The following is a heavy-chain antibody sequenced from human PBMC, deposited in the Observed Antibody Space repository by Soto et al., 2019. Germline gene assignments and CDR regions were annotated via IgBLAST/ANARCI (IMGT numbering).Heavy chain of an antibody. D-gene: IGHD4-17*01. CDR3: ARLPWADYGGIFDP. CDR2: INHSGST. J-gene: IGHJ5*02. V-gene: IGHV4-34*01. Sequence: SETLSLTCAVYDGSFSGYYWSWIRQPPGKGLEWIGEINHSGSTNYNPSLKSRVTISVDTSKNQFSLKLYSVTTADTAMYYCARLPWADYGGIFDPWGQGTLVTVSS. CDR1: DGSFSGYY.